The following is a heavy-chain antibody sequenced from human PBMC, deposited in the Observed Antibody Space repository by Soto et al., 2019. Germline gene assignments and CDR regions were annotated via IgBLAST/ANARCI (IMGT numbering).Heavy chain of an antibody. CDR3: ARHYDILTGFDY. J-gene: IGHJ4*02. Sequence: VESVTISCKASGYSFTRYWIGLVVQMPGKGLEWMGIIYPGDSDTRYSPSFQGQVTISADKSISTAYLQWSSLKASDTAMYYCARHYDILTGFDYWGKGTLVTVSS. CDR2: IYPGDSDT. V-gene: IGHV5-51*01. D-gene: IGHD3-9*01. CDR1: GYSFTRYW.